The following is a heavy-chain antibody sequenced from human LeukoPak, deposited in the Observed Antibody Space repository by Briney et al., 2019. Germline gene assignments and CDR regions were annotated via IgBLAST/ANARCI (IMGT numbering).Heavy chain of an antibody. CDR2: IYYSGST. V-gene: IGHV4-61*01. CDR1: GGSISSSSYY. CDR3: ARAHTAVAGHFDY. D-gene: IGHD6-19*01. Sequence: PSETLSLTCTVSGGSISSSSYYWSWIRQPPGKGLEWIGYIYYSGSTNYNPSLKSRVTISVDTSKNQFSLKLSSVTAADTAVYYCARAHTAVAGHFDYWGQGTLVTVSS. J-gene: IGHJ4*02.